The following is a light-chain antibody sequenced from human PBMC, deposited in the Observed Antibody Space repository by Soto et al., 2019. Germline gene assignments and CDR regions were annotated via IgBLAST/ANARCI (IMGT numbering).Light chain of an antibody. CDR1: QSVNSRY. V-gene: IGKV3-20*01. J-gene: IGKJ5*01. CDR2: EAS. Sequence: DTVLTQSPGTLSLSPGEIATLSFSASQSVNSRYIAWYQVKPGQAPRLLIYEASSRATGIPDRFSGSGSGTDFTLTISRLEAEDFAVYYCQQYGSSPITFGQGTRLEIK. CDR3: QQYGSSPIT.